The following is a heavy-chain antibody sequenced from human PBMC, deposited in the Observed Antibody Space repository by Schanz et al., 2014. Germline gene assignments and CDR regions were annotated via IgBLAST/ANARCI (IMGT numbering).Heavy chain of an antibody. V-gene: IGHV3-15*01. Sequence: EVHLVESGGGLVKPGGSLRLSCAASGFTLSNAWMSWVRQAPGKGVEWVGRIKSKTDGGTTDFAAPVKGRFSISRDDSKNTLYLQMNSLKTEDTALYYCTTAHYSSNYETLDYWGQGTLVTVSS. CDR1: GFTLSNAW. CDR2: IKSKTDGGTT. J-gene: IGHJ4*02. CDR3: TTAHYSSNYETLDY. D-gene: IGHD6-13*01.